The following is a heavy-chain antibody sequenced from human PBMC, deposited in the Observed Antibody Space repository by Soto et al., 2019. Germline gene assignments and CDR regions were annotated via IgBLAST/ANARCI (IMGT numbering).Heavy chain of an antibody. CDR3: ARVIERYCSGGSCYSGGY. CDR2: ISSSSSTI. Sequence: GGSLRLSCAASGFTFSSYSMNWVRQATGKGLEWVSYISSSSSTIYYADSVKGRFTISRDNAKNSLYLQMNSLRDEDTAVYYCARVIERYCSGGSCYSGGYWGQGTLVTVSS. V-gene: IGHV3-48*02. D-gene: IGHD2-15*01. J-gene: IGHJ4*02. CDR1: GFTFSSYS.